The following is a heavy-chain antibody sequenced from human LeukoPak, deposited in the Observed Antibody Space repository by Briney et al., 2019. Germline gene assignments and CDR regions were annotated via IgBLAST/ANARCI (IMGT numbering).Heavy chain of an antibody. CDR3: ARVAGQWLAFDY. Sequence: GGSLRLSCAASGFTFSSYEMNWVRQAPGKGLEWVSYISSSGSTIYYADSVKGRFTISRDNAKNSLYLQMNSLRAGDTAVYYCARVAGQWLAFDYWGQGTLVTVSS. CDR1: GFTFSSYE. D-gene: IGHD6-19*01. CDR2: ISSSGSTI. V-gene: IGHV3-48*03. J-gene: IGHJ4*02.